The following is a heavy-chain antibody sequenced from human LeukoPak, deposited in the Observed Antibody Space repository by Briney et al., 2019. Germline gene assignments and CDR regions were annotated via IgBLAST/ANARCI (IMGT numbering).Heavy chain of an antibody. J-gene: IGHJ4*02. D-gene: IGHD6-19*01. Sequence: PGGSLRLSCAASGFTFSAHYMDWVRQAPGKGLEWVANINQDGSEKYYVDSVKGRFTISRDKNSLYLQMNSLRAEDTAAYYCARVGRLYRSLDNWGQGTLVTVSS. V-gene: IGHV3-7*05. CDR2: INQDGSEK. CDR3: ARVGRLYRSLDN. CDR1: GFTFSAHY.